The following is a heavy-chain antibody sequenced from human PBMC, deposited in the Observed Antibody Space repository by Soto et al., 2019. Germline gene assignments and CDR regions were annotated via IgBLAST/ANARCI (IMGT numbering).Heavy chain of an antibody. CDR3: AKEGRNGDYGLDY. V-gene: IGHV3-30*18. Sequence: QVQLVESGGGVVQPGRSLRLSCAASGFTFSSYGMHWVRQAPGKGLEWVAVISYDGSNKYYAGSVKGRFTISRDNSKNTLYLQMNSLRAEDTAVYYCAKEGRNGDYGLDYWGQGTLVTVSS. CDR1: GFTFSSYG. D-gene: IGHD4-17*01. J-gene: IGHJ4*02. CDR2: ISYDGSNK.